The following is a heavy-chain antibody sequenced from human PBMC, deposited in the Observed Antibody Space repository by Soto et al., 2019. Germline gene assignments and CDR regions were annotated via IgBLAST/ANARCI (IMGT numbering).Heavy chain of an antibody. CDR2: INPNSGGT. D-gene: IGHD5-18*01. CDR3: ARAPGYSYGLPYFDY. CDR1: GYTFTGYY. V-gene: IGHV1-2*04. J-gene: IGHJ4*02. Sequence: ASVTVSCKASGYTFTGYYVHWVRQAPGQGLEWTGWINPNSGGTNYAQKFQGWVTMTRDTSISTAYMELSRLRSDDTAVYYCARAPGYSYGLPYFDYWGQGTLVTVSS.